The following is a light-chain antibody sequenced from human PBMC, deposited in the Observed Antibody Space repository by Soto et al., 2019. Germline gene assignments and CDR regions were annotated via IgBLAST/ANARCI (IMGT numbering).Light chain of an antibody. Sequence: ETVMTQSPATLSVSPGERATLSCRASQSVSSTLAWYQQKPGQAPRLLIYGASNRATGIPDRASGSGSGTDFTLTISSLEPEDSAVYYCQQRHMWPITFGQGTRLEIK. J-gene: IGKJ5*01. V-gene: IGKV3-11*01. CDR3: QQRHMWPIT. CDR1: QSVSST. CDR2: GAS.